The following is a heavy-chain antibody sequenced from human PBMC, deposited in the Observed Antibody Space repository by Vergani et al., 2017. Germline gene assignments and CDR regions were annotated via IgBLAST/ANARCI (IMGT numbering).Heavy chain of an antibody. V-gene: IGHV1-69*15. Sequence: QVQLVQSGAEVKKPGSSVKVSCKASGGPLKNSAFSWVRQVPGPGLEWMGRIITFFGTTDYAQKFQGRFTIIADEFTKTVDMQLSNLRSDDTAVYYCAGAGSGWYGDDAFDIWGQGTMVTVSS. CDR2: IITFFGTT. D-gene: IGHD6-19*01. CDR1: GGPLKNSA. J-gene: IGHJ3*02. CDR3: AGAGSGWYGDDAFDI.